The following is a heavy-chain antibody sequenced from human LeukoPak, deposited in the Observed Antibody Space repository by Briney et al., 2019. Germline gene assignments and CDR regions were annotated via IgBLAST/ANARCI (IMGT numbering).Heavy chain of an antibody. CDR1: GYTFSIYS. Sequence: ASVKVSCKASGYTFSIYSVHWVRQAPGQGLEWVGTIDPHGGTTSFAQKFQGRFTLTRDMSTNTVSMELRSLRYEDTAVYFCAREGATREYTGDTWRYFFDFWGQGTLVTVSS. V-gene: IGHV1-46*01. D-gene: IGHD4-17*01. CDR3: AREGATREYTGDTWRYFFDF. CDR2: IDPHGGTT. J-gene: IGHJ4*02.